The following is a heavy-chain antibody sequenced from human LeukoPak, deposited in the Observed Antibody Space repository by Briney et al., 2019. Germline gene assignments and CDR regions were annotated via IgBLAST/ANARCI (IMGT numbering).Heavy chain of an antibody. Sequence: ASVKVSCKASGYTFTSYDINWVRQAPGQGLEWMGWINPNSGGTNYAQKFQGRVTMTRDTSISTAYMELSRLRSDDTAVYYCAREGSDSSGATYYFDYWGQGTLVTVSS. CDR3: AREGSDSSGATYYFDY. CDR2: INPNSGGT. J-gene: IGHJ4*02. V-gene: IGHV1-2*02. D-gene: IGHD3-22*01. CDR1: GYTFTSYD.